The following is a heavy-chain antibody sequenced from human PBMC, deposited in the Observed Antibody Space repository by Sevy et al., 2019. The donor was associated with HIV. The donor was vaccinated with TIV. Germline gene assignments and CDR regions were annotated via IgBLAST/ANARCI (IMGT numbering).Heavy chain of an antibody. V-gene: IGHV3-33*01. D-gene: IGHD6-13*01. CDR2: IWYDGRNK. Sequence: GSLRLSCAASGLSISTYGMHWVRQAPGKGLEWVAVIWYDGRNKYYADSVKGRFTISRDTSKNTLYLQMNSLKVEDTAVYYCVAAFGEGWFDPWGQGTLVTVSS. CDR3: VAAFGEGWFDP. CDR1: GLSISTYG. J-gene: IGHJ5*02.